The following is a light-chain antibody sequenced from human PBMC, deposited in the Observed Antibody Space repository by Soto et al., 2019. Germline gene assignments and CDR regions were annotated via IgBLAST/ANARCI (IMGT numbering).Light chain of an antibody. J-gene: IGLJ2*01. CDR1: SSDVGDYDY. CDR3: SSYRSSHTLL. CDR2: EVS. V-gene: IGLV2-14*01. Sequence: QSALTQPASVSGSPGQSITISCTGTSSDVGDYDYVSWYQQYAGKAPKMMIYEVSNRPSGVSNRFSGSKSGNTASLTISGLQAEDEADYYCSSYRSSHTLLFGGGTKVTVL.